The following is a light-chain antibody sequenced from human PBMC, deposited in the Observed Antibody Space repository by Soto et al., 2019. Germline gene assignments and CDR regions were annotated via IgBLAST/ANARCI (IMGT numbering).Light chain of an antibody. Sequence: EIVMTQSPATLSVSPGERVTLSCRASQSVSTNLAWYQQKPGQAPRLLIYGASTRATGIPARFSGSGSGTEFTLSISSLQSEDFAVYYCQHYLTWPLTFGGGTRVEI. CDR2: GAS. J-gene: IGKJ4*01. V-gene: IGKV3-15*01. CDR1: QSVSTN. CDR3: QHYLTWPLT.